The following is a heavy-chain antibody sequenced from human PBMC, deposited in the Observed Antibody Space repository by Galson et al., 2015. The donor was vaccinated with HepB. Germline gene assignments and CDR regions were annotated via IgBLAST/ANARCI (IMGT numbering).Heavy chain of an antibody. CDR2: INAGNGNT. CDR3: ARGIRIPATY. V-gene: IGHV1-3*01. D-gene: IGHD2-15*01. J-gene: IGHJ4*02. Sequence: SVKVSCKASGYTFTSFSIHWVRQAPGQRPEWMGWINAGNGNTKYSQKFQGRVSIASDTSASTAYMELGSLTYEDTAVYYCARGIRIPATYWGQGTLVAVSS. CDR1: GYTFTSFS.